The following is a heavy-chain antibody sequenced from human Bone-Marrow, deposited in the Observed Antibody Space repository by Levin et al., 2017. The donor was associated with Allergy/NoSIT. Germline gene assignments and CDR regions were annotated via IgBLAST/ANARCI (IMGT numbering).Heavy chain of an antibody. D-gene: IGHD2/OR15-2a*01. Sequence: ASVKVSCKVFGKSLPDLSIHWVRQAPGQGLEWMGWISAHSGKTNYTQKFHDRVTLTTDTSTNTAYMELRSLRPDDTAVYYCARDNFYAAGSHPGGADFWGQGTLVIVSS. CDR2: ISAHSGKT. CDR3: ARDNFYAAGSHPGGADF. J-gene: IGHJ4*02. CDR1: GKSLPDLS. V-gene: IGHV1-18*01.